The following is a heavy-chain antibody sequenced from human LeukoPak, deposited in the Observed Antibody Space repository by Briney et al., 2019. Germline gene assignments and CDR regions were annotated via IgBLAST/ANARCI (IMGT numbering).Heavy chain of an antibody. CDR3: ARGQYYYYMDV. CDR1: GNSFTGYY. CDR2: INPSGSNT. V-gene: IGHV1-46*01. Sequence: GASVKVSCKTSGNSFTGYYMHWVRQAPGQGLEWMGTINPSGSNTTYAQRFQGRLTMTRDTSTSTVYMELSSLRSEDTAVYYCARGQYYYYMDVWGKGTTVTVSS. J-gene: IGHJ6*03.